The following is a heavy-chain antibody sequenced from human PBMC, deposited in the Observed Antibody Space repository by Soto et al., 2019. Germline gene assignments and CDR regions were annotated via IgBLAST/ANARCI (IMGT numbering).Heavy chain of an antibody. CDR3: VRDGTKNLRDRFEP. CDR2: IYATGDT. J-gene: IGHJ5*02. CDR1: GASLSRYY. Sequence: QVVLQESGPGVVKPSDTLSLTCNVSGASLSRYYWSWIRQPPGKGLEWIGRIYATGDTDYNPSLKSRISMSVAMSKKQFSLTLRSVTAADTSIDYYVRDGTKNLRDRFEPWGRGILVTVSS. D-gene: IGHD1-26*01. V-gene: IGHV4-4*07.